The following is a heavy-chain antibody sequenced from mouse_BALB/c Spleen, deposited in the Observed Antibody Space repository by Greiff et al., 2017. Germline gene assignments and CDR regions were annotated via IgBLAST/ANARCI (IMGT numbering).Heavy chain of an antibody. CDR2: INSNGGST. CDR3: ARRDGYYEYFDV. CDR1: GFTFSSYY. D-gene: IGHD2-3*01. J-gene: IGHJ1*01. V-gene: IGHV5-6-2*01. Sequence: EVKLQESGGGLVKLGGSLKLSCAASGFTFSSYYMSWVRQTPEKRLELVAAINSNGGSTYYPDTVKGRFTISRDNAKNTLYLQMSSLKSEDTALYYCARRDGYYEYFDVWGAGTTVTVSS.